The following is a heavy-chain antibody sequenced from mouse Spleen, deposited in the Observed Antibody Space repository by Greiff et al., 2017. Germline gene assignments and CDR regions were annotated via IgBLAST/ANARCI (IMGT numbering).Heavy chain of an antibody. CDR3: AAYDYDDGGFAY. CDR1: GFTFSSYA. J-gene: IGHJ3*01. D-gene: IGHD2-4*01. CDR2: ISDGGSYT. V-gene: IGHV5-4*03. Sequence: EVKLMESGGGLVKPGGSLKLSCAASGFTFSSYAMSWVRQTPEKRLEWVATISDGGSYTYYPDNVKGRFTISRDNAKNNLYLQMSHLKSEDTAMYYCAAYDYDDGGFAYWGQGTLVTVSA.